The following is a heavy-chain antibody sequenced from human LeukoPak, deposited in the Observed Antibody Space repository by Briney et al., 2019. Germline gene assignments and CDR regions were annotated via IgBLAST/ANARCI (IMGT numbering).Heavy chain of an antibody. J-gene: IGHJ3*02. CDR2: ISSSGSTI. CDR3: ASTEPKYDYGDFHDAFDI. CDR1: GFTFSSYE. Sequence: WGSLRLSCAASGFTFSSYEMNWVRQAPGKGLEWVSYISSSGSTIYYADSVKGRFTISRDNAKNSLYLQMNSLRAEDTAVYYCASTEPKYDYGDFHDAFDIWGQGTMVTVSS. V-gene: IGHV3-48*03. D-gene: IGHD4-17*01.